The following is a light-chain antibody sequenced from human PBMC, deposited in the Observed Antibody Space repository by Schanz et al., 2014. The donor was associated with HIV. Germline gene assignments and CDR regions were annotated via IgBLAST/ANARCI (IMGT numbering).Light chain of an antibody. CDR3: QQYASSPPLT. J-gene: IGKJ4*01. CDR1: QSVTSRY. V-gene: IGKV3-20*01. Sequence: EIVLTQSPGSLSLSPGGRATLSCRASQSVTSRYLAWYRQKPGQAPRLLIYGASSRATGIPDRFSGSGSGTDFTLTISRLEPEDFGVYYCQQYASSPPLTFGGGTKVEI. CDR2: GAS.